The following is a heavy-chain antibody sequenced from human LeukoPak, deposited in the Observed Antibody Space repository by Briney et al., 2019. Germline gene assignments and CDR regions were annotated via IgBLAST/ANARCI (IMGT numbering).Heavy chain of an antibody. CDR2: ISSSSSYI. Sequence: GGSLRLFCAASGFTFSSYSMNWVPQAPGKGREDGSAISSSSSYIYYADSVKGRFTISRDNAKNSLYLQMNSLRAEDTAVYYCASPQKVYQWLALMDVWGQGTTVTVSS. CDR1: GFTFSSYS. V-gene: IGHV3-21*01. J-gene: IGHJ6*02. D-gene: IGHD6-19*01. CDR3: ASPQKVYQWLALMDV.